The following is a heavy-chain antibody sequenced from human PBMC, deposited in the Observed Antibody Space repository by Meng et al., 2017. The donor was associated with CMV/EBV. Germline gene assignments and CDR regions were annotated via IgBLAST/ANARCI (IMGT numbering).Heavy chain of an antibody. CDR3: ASGGSYLKYYFDY. V-gene: IGHV1-69*05. Sequence: SVKVSCKASGYTFTSYDINWVRQATGQGLEWMGGIIPIFGTANYAQKFQGRVTITTDESTSTAYMELSSLRSEDTAVYYCASGGSYLKYYFDYWGQGTLVTVSS. J-gene: IGHJ4*02. D-gene: IGHD1-26*01. CDR2: IIPIFGTA. CDR1: GYTFTSYD.